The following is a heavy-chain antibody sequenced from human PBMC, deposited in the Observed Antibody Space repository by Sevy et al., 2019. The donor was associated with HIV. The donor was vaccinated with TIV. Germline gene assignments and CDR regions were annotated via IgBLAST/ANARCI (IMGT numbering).Heavy chain of an antibody. D-gene: IGHD3-22*01. Sequence: GGSLRLSCAASGFTFSSYSMNWVRQAPGKGLEWVSYISSSSSTIYYADSVKGRFTISRDNAKNSLYLQMNSLRDEDTAVYYCAREGYYYDSRGYYSFDYWGQGTLVTVSS. CDR3: AREGYYYDSRGYYSFDY. CDR1: GFTFSSYS. V-gene: IGHV3-48*02. CDR2: ISSSSSTI. J-gene: IGHJ4*02.